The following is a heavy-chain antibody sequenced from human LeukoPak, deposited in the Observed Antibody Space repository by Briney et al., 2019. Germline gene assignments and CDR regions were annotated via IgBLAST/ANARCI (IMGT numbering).Heavy chain of an antibody. J-gene: IGHJ5*02. V-gene: IGHV1-2*02. CDR1: GYTFTGYY. CDR2: INPNSGDT. Sequence: GASVKVSCKASGYTFTGYYIHWVRQAPGQGLEWMGWINPNSGDTNYAQKFQGRVTMTRDTSISTAYMELSSLKPDDTAVYYCARAKWESSTTCYGAWGQGTLVTVSS. D-gene: IGHD2-2*01. CDR3: ARAKWESSTTCYGA.